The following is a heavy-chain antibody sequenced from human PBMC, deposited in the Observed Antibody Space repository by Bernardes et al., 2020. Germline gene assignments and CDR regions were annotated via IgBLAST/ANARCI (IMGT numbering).Heavy chain of an antibody. CDR2: IYPSGNT. J-gene: IGHJ4*02. CDR1: GGFISNYF. D-gene: IGHD6-6*01. CDR3: ARVTYSSSSGLLFDY. V-gene: IGHV4-59*01. Sequence: SETLYLTCTISGGFISNYFCSWIRQPPGKGLEWIGHIYPSGNTDYNPSLKSRVTISLDTSKNQFSLKLSSVTAADTAVYYCARVTYSSSSGLLFDYWGQGTLVTVSS.